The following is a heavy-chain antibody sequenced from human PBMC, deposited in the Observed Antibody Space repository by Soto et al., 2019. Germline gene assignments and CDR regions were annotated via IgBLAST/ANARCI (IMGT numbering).Heavy chain of an antibody. J-gene: IGHJ3*02. CDR1: GFTFSSYA. V-gene: IGHV3-23*01. D-gene: IGHD6-13*01. CDR2: ISGSGGST. Sequence: LRLSCAASGFTFSSYAMSWVRQAPGKGLEWVSAISGSGGSTYYADSVKGRFTISRDNSKNTLYLQMNSLRAEDTAVYYCAKDGRRSSSWYGAFDIWGQGTMVTVSS. CDR3: AKDGRRSSSWYGAFDI.